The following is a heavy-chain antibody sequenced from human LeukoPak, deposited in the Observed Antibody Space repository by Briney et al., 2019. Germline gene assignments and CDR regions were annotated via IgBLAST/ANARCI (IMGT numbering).Heavy chain of an antibody. CDR3: SKTYYDILTGYYSDY. D-gene: IGHD3-9*01. J-gene: IGHJ4*02. CDR2: ISGSGGST. V-gene: IGHV3-23*01. Sequence: GGSLRLSCAASGFTFDDYAMHWVRQAPGKGLEWVSAISGSGGSTYYADSVKGRFTISRDNSKNTLYLQMNSLRAEDTAVYYCSKTYYDILTGYYSDYWGQGTLVTVSS. CDR1: GFTFDDYA.